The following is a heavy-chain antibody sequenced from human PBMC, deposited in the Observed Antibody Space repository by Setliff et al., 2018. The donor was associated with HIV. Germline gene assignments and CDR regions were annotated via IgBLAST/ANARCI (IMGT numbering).Heavy chain of an antibody. CDR3: TTGDTTPIYPNYMDV. J-gene: IGHJ6*03. CDR1: GFTFNAYV. D-gene: IGHD2-21*02. CDR2: ISRTSSYI. V-gene: IGHV3-21*01. Sequence: GGSLRLSCEVSGFTFNAYVMNWVRRAPGKGLEWVSSISRTSSYIYSEDSVKGRFTISRDKAKNTLYLQMNSLRDEDTAVYYCTTGDTTPIYPNYMDVWGKGTTVTVSS.